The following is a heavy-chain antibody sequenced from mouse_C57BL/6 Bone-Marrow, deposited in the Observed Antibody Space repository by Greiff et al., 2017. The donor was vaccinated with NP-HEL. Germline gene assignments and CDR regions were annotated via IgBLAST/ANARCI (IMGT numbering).Heavy chain of an antibody. Sequence: QVQLQQPGAELVKPGASVKLSCEASGYTFTSYWMHWVKQRPGQGLEWIGMIHPNSGSTNYNEKFKSKATLTVDKSSSTAYMQLSSLTSEDSAVYYCAYDGYYVWYFDVWGTGTTVTVSS. V-gene: IGHV1-64*01. CDR1: GYTFTSYW. J-gene: IGHJ1*03. CDR2: IHPNSGST. D-gene: IGHD2-3*01. CDR3: AYDGYYVWYFDV.